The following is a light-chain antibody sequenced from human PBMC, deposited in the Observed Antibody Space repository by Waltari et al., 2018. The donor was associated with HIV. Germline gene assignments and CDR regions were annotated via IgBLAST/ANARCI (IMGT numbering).Light chain of an antibody. J-gene: IGKJ4*01. CDR3: QQYYRYPLT. Sequence: AIRMTQSPSSPSAPTGDRVTITCRASQSLENYLAWYQQRPGKAPKLLIYTVSTLQSGVPSRFSGSGSGTDFTLTISGLRSEDYATYFCQQYYRYPLTFGGGTKVEIK. CDR1: QSLENY. V-gene: IGKV1-8*01. CDR2: TVS.